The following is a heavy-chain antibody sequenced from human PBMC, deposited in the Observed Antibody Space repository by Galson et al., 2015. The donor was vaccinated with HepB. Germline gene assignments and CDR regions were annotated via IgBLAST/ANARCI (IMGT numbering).Heavy chain of an antibody. J-gene: IGHJ4*02. Sequence: SLRLSCAASGFTFSTYWMSWVRQAPGKGQGWVASIKQDGSEKYYVDSVKGRFTISRDNAKNSLFRQMNSLRAEDTAVYYCERHYFSAWPDTPLDYWGQGTLVTVSS. CDR2: IKQDGSEK. CDR3: ERHYFSAWPDTPLDY. V-gene: IGHV3-7*03. CDR1: GFTFSTYW. D-gene: IGHD6-19*01.